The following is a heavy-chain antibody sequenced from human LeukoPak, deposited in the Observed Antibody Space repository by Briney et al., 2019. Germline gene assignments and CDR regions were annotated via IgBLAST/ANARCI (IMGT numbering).Heavy chain of an antibody. CDR1: GYTFTDFY. CDR2: INPNSGGT. CDR3: ARDLGDIFTGLSLN. J-gene: IGHJ4*02. Sequence: ASVKDSCNASGYTFTDFYMHWVRQAPGQGLEWMGWINPNSGGTNYAQKFQGRVTMTRDTSISTAYMELSRLRSDDTAVYYCARDLGDIFTGLSLNWGQGTLVTVSS. V-gene: IGHV1-2*02. D-gene: IGHD3-9*01.